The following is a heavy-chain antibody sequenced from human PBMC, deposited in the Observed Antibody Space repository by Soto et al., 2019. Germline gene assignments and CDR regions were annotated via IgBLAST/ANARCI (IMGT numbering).Heavy chain of an antibody. CDR1: GGSISSGGYY. J-gene: IGHJ6*02. D-gene: IGHD6-13*01. Sequence: SETLSLTCTVSGGSISSGGYYWSWIRQHPGKGLEWIGYIYYSGSTYYNPSLKSRVTISVDTSKNQFSLKLSSVTAADTAVYYCARAPLIAAAGTEGYYYYGMDVWGQGTTVTVSS. V-gene: IGHV4-31*03. CDR2: IYYSGST. CDR3: ARAPLIAAAGTEGYYYYGMDV.